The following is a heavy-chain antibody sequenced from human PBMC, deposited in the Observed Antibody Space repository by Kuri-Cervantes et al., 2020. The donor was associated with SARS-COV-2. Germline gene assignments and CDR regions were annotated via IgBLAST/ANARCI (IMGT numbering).Heavy chain of an antibody. V-gene: IGHV3-7*01. CDR1: GFTFSSYG. CDR3: ARVWGYCSGGSCYSANYYFDY. J-gene: IGHJ4*02. D-gene: IGHD2-15*01. CDR2: IKQDGSEK. Sequence: GESLKISCAASGFTFSSYGMHWVRQAPGKGLEWVANIKQDGSEKYYVDSVKGRFTISRDNVKNSLYLQMNSLRAEDTAVYYCARVWGYCSGGSCYSANYYFDYWGQGTLVTVSS.